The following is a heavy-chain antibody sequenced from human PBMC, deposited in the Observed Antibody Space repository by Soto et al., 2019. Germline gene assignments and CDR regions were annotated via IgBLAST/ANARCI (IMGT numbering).Heavy chain of an antibody. Sequence: GESLKISCKGSGYSFTSYWISWVRQMPGKGLEWMGRIDPSDSCTNYSPSFQGHVTISADKSISTAYLQWSSLKASDTAMYYCAREVVVAVGRGGSPETYYYGSGSHYYYYYYGMDVWGQGTTVTVSS. CDR2: IDPSDSCT. J-gene: IGHJ6*02. CDR3: AREVVVAVGRGGSPETYYYGSGSHYYYYYYGMDV. D-gene: IGHD3-10*01. CDR1: GYSFTSYW. V-gene: IGHV5-10-1*01.